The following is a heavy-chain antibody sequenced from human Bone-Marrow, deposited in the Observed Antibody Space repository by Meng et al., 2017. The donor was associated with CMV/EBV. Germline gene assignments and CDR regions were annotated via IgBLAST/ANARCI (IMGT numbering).Heavy chain of an antibody. Sequence: GESLKISCAASGFIFDDYGMSWVRQAPGKGLEWVSGINWNGGSTGYADSVNGRFTISRDNAKNSLYLQMNSLRDEDTALYDCAKDGSGSYYNVSRYYYYGMDVWSQGTTVTVSS. D-gene: IGHD3-10*01. V-gene: IGHV3-20*01. CDR1: GFIFDDYG. J-gene: IGHJ6*02. CDR3: AKDGSGSYYNVSRYYYYGMDV. CDR2: INWNGGST.